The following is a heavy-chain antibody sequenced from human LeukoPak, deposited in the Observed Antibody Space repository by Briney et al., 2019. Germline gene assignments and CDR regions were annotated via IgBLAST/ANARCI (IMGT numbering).Heavy chain of an antibody. CDR2: IYSTGST. CDR1: GGSISNYY. CDR3: ARHLAGVTYADR. V-gene: IGHV4-59*08. Sequence: SETLSLTCTVSGGSISNYYWSWIRQPPGKGLEWIGHIYSTGSTTYSPSLKSRVIMSADTSNNQFSLKVTPVTAADTAVYYCARHLAGVTYADRWGQGTLVTVSS. D-gene: IGHD1-26*01. J-gene: IGHJ4*02.